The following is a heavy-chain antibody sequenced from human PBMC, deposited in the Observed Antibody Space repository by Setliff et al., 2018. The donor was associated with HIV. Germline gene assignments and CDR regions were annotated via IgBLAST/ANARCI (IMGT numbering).Heavy chain of an antibody. D-gene: IGHD5-12*01. Sequence: PGGSLRLSCAASGFTFSAYSMHWVRQAPGKGLEWLSYLTSGTATMYYADSVKGRFTISRDNVKNSLYLQMNSLRAEDTAVYYCARWPFDYWGQGTLVTVSS. CDR3: ARWPFDY. CDR1: GFTFSAYS. CDR2: LTSGTATM. V-gene: IGHV3-48*01. J-gene: IGHJ4*02.